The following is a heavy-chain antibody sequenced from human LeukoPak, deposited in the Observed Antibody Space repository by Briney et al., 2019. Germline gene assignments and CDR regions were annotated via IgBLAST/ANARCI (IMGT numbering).Heavy chain of an antibody. D-gene: IGHD2-2*01. Sequence: GGSLRLSCAASGFIFSSYAMHWVRQAPGTGLEWVAVIWSDGSNKYYADSVKGRFTISRDNSKNTLYLQMNSLRAEDTAVYYCATSKIVVVPAAKDYWGQGTLVTVSS. CDR1: GFIFSSYA. CDR3: ATSKIVVVPAAKDY. CDR2: IWSDGSNK. J-gene: IGHJ4*02. V-gene: IGHV3-33*01.